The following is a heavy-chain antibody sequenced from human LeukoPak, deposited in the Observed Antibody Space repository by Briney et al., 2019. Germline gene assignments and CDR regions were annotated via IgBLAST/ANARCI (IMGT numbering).Heavy chain of an antibody. CDR3: ARGIDSYYDILTGYAASQKTTSDMDV. D-gene: IGHD3-9*01. CDR2: IGTAGDT. J-gene: IGHJ6*02. CDR1: GFTFSSYD. V-gene: IGHV3-13*01. Sequence: GRSLRLSCAASGFTFSSYDMHWVRQATGKGLEWVSAIGTAGDTYYPGSVKGRFTISRENAKNSLYLQMNSLRAGDTAVYYCARGIDSYYDILTGYAASQKTTSDMDVWGQGTTVTVSS.